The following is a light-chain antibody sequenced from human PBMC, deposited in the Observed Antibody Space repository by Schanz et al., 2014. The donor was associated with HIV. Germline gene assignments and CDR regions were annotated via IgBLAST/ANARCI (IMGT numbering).Light chain of an antibody. J-gene: IGKJ5*01. V-gene: IGKV3-20*01. CDR3: QQYGASVVT. Sequence: EIVLTQSPGTLSLSPGERATLSCRASQSVSSIYLAWYQQKPGQAPRLLIYGASSRATGIPARFSGSGSGTEFTLTINGLEPEDFAVYYCQQYGASVVTFGQGTQL. CDR2: GAS. CDR1: QSVSSIY.